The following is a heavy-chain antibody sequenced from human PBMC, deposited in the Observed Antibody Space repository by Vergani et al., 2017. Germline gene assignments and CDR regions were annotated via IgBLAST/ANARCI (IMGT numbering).Heavy chain of an antibody. CDR2: TWYDGNNK. D-gene: IGHD1-14*01. V-gene: IGHV3-33*08. Sequence: QVHLVESGGGVVQPGRSLRLSCVVSGFTFNQYGMHWVRQAPGKGLEWVAVTWYDGNNKQYADSVKGRFTISRDNSKSTMYLQMNSLRDEDTGVYYCARDLRLLYNRFDPWGQGTLVTVSS. CDR1: GFTFNQYG. CDR3: ARDLRLLYNRFDP. J-gene: IGHJ5*02.